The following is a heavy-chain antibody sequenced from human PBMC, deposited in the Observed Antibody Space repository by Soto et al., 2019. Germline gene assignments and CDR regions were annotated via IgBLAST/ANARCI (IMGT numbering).Heavy chain of an antibody. CDR1: GFTFSSYA. V-gene: IGHV3-23*01. Sequence: PGGSLRLSCAASGFTFSSYAMSWVRQAPGKGLEWVSAISGSGGSTYYADSVKGRFTISRDNSKKTLYLKMNSLRAEDTAVYYCAKGLLAAALPGVWGKGTTVTVSS. CDR2: ISGSGGST. D-gene: IGHD6-13*01. J-gene: IGHJ6*04. CDR3: AKGLLAAALPGV.